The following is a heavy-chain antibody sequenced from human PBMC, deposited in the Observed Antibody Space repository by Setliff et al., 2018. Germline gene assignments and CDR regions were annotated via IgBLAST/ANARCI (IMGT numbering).Heavy chain of an antibody. D-gene: IGHD3-3*01. CDR3: ARDLSGRSDS. J-gene: IGHJ4*02. V-gene: IGHV3-74*03. Sequence: PGASLKLSCADSGFTFSRYWMHWVRQAPGKGLVWVSRLNEDGSITSYADSVKGRFTISRDNAKSTLYLQMNSLRAEDTCVYYCARDLSGRSDSWGQGTLVTVSS. CDR1: GFTFSRYW. CDR2: LNEDGSIT.